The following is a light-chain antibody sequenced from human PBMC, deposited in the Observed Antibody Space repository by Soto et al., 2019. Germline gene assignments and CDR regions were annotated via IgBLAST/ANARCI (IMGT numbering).Light chain of an antibody. Sequence: ETMMTQSAATLSVSPGERATLSCRASQSVRSNLAWYQQKPGQAPRLLIYGASTRVTGIPARFSGSGSGTEFTLTISRLQSEDFAVYYCQQYNNWPRTFGPGTRVEIK. CDR2: GAS. CDR3: QQYNNWPRT. J-gene: IGKJ1*01. V-gene: IGKV3-15*01. CDR1: QSVRSN.